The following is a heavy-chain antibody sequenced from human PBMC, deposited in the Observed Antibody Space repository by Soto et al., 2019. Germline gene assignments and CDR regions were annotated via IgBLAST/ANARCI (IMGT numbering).Heavy chain of an antibody. J-gene: IGHJ4*02. D-gene: IGHD6-13*01. V-gene: IGHV1-18*01. CDR2: ISAYNGNT. CDR1: GYTFTSYG. Sequence: QVQLVQSGAEVKKPGASVKVSCKGSGYTFTSYGISWVRQAPGQGLEWMGWISAYNGNTNYAQKLQGRVTMTTDTSRSTAYMELRSPTSYETAVYYCARESSSSCYDYWGQGTLVTVSS. CDR3: ARESSSSCYDY.